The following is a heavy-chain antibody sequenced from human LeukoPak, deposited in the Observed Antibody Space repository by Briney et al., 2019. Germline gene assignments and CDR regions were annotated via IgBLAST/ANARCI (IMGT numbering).Heavy chain of an antibody. Sequence: ASVKVSCKASGYTFTSYGISWVRQAPGQGLEWMGWISAYNGNTNYAQKLQGRVTMTTDTSTSTAYMELRSLRSGDTAVYYCARVSDSSGYYSLYDNWFDPWGQGTLVTVSS. CDR2: ISAYNGNT. V-gene: IGHV1-18*01. J-gene: IGHJ5*02. CDR1: GYTFTSYG. D-gene: IGHD3-22*01. CDR3: ARVSDSSGYYSLYDNWFDP.